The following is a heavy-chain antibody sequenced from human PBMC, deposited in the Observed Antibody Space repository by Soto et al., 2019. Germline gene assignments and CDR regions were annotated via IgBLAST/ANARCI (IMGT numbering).Heavy chain of an antibody. Sequence: SVKVSCKASGGTFSSHAISWVRQAPGQGLEWMGGIIPIFGTANYAQKFQGRVTITADESTSTAYMELSSLRSEDTAVYYCARGSAPYDSSGYYYADYYYYGMDVWGQGTTVTVSS. V-gene: IGHV1-69*13. CDR3: ARGSAPYDSSGYYYADYYYYGMDV. J-gene: IGHJ6*02. D-gene: IGHD3-22*01. CDR1: GGTFSSHA. CDR2: IIPIFGTA.